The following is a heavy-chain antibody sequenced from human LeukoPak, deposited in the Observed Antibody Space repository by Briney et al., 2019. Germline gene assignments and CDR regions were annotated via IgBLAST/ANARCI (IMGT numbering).Heavy chain of an antibody. D-gene: IGHD5-12*01. CDR2: IKKDGSES. V-gene: IGHV3-7*03. CDR3: ARGRYSGTAYYFDY. Sequence: GGSLRLSCAASGFTFSTSWMSWVRQVPGKGLEWVANIKKDGSESYYVDSVKGRFTISRDNAKNSLYLQMNSLRAEDTAMYYCARGRYSGTAYYFDYWGQGTLVTVSS. J-gene: IGHJ4*02. CDR1: GFTFSTSW.